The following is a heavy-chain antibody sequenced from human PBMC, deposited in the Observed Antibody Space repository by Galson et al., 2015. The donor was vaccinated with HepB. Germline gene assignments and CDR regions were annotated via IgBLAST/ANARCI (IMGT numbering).Heavy chain of an antibody. CDR2: ISYSGST. V-gene: IGHV4-39*01. CDR1: GVSISSTNCN. D-gene: IGHD4-17*01. J-gene: IGHJ3*02. Sequence: SETLSLTCTVSGVSISSTNCNWGWIRQPPGKGLEWIGSISYSGSTYYNPSLKSRVTISKDTSKNQFSLKLSSVTAADTAVYYCARVDDYGDYPRGSHPPVAASDIWVQGTMVTVSS. CDR3: ARVDDYGDYPRGSHPPVAASDI.